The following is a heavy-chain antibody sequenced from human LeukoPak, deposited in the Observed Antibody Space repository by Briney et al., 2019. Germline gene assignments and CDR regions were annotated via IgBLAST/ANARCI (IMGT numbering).Heavy chain of an antibody. V-gene: IGHV3-21*01. CDR3: ARDNLVVGALD. CDR2: ISSSSSYI. J-gene: IGHJ4*02. CDR1: GSTSGSYS. Sequence: GGSLRLSCAASGSTSGSYSMNWVRQAPGKGLEWVSSISSSSSYIYYADSVKGRFTISRDNAKNSLYLQMNSLRAEDTAVYYCARDNLVVGALDWGQGTLVTFSS. D-gene: IGHD1-26*01.